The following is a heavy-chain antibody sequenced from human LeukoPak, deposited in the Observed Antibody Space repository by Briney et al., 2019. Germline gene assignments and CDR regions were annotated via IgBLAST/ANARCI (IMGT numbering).Heavy chain of an antibody. V-gene: IGHV4-61*01. D-gene: IGHD6-19*01. CDR3: ARDRYSSGWPFDY. Sequence: SQTLSLTCTVSGGSISSGSYYWSWIRQPPGKGLEWIGYIYYSGSTNYNPSLKSRVTISVDTSKNQFSLKLSSVTAADTAVYYCARDRYSSGWPFDYWGQGTLVTVSS. J-gene: IGHJ4*02. CDR2: IYYSGST. CDR1: GGSISSGSYY.